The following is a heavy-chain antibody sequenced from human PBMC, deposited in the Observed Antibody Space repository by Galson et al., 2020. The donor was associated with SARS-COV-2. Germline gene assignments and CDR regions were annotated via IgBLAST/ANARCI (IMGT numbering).Heavy chain of an antibody. CDR3: AKDIGVVVTAISFDY. V-gene: IGHV3-9*01. Sequence: SLKISCAASGFTFDDYAMHWVRQAPGKGLEWVSGISWNSGSIGYADSVKGRFTISRDNAKNSLYLQMNSLRAEDTALYYCAKDIGVVVTAISFDYWGQGTLVTVSS. CDR1: GFTFDDYA. CDR2: ISWNSGSI. D-gene: IGHD2-21*02. J-gene: IGHJ4*02.